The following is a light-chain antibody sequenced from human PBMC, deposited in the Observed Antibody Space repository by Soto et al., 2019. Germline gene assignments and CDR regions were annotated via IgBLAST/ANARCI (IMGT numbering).Light chain of an antibody. CDR1: LCVSSSY. J-gene: IGKJ1*01. V-gene: IGKV3-20*01. CDR2: GAS. CDR3: QQYGSSPLWT. Sequence: ETMLTQSTGTLSLSPGERATLSSRDILCVSSSYLAWYQQKPGQAPRLLIYGASRRATGIPDRFSGSGYGTDFTLTISRLEPEDFAVYYCQQYGSSPLWTFGQGTKVDIK.